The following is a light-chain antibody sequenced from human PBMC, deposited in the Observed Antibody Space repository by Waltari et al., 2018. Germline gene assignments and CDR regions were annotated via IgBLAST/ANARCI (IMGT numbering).Light chain of an antibody. V-gene: IGKV1-5*03. CDR3: QQFDTYPWT. J-gene: IGKJ1*01. Sequence: DIPRTQSPSTPSASVGDRLTITCRASQGIGTWLAWYQQKPGKAPELLVYKASRLQSGVPSRFSGRGSGTEFTLTISSLQPEDFATFYCQQFDTYPWTFGQGTKVDIK. CDR1: QGIGTW. CDR2: KAS.